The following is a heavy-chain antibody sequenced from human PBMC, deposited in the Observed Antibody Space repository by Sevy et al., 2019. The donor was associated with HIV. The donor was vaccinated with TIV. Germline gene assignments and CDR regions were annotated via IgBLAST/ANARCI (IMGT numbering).Heavy chain of an antibody. Sequence: GGSLRLSCAASGFTFSDYYMSWIRQAPGKGLEWVSYISSSSSTIYYADSVKGRFTISRDNAKNSLYLQMNSLRAEDTAVYYCATRSSGRGYYYYGMDVWGQGTTVTVSS. CDR3: ATRSSGRGYYYYGMDV. CDR2: ISSSSSTI. J-gene: IGHJ6*02. CDR1: GFTFSDYY. V-gene: IGHV3-11*04. D-gene: IGHD6-6*01.